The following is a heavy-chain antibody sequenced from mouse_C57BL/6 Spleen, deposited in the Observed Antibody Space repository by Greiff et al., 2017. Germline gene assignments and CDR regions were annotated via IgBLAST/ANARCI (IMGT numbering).Heavy chain of an antibody. Sequence: EVKLVESGGGLVKPGGSLKLSCAASGFTFSDYGMHWVRQAPGKGLEWVAYISSGSSTIYYADTVKGRFTISRDNAKNTLFLQMTSLRSEDTAMYYCARDDYDGTWFAYWGQGTLVTVSA. CDR3: ARDDYDGTWFAY. J-gene: IGHJ3*01. V-gene: IGHV5-17*01. CDR1: GFTFSDYG. D-gene: IGHD2-4*01. CDR2: ISSGSSTI.